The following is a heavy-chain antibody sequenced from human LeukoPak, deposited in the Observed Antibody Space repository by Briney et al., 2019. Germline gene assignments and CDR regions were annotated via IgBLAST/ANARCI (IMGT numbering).Heavy chain of an antibody. CDR1: GFTFIAYY. V-gene: IGHV1-2*02. CDR2: INPNGDT. D-gene: IGHD5-12*01. J-gene: IGHJ6*02. CDR3: ARDEDAHAGLCMDV. Sequence: ASVKVSCEASGFTFIAYYIHWVRLAPGQGPEWVGWINPNGDTRNAQKFQGRVTMTRDTSTSTAYMELYNLRSDDTAVYYCARDEDAHAGLCMDVWGQGTTVTVSS.